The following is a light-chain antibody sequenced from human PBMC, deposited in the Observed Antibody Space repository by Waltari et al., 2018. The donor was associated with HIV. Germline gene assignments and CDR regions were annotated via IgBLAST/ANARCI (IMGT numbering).Light chain of an antibody. Sequence: SYDLAQPPSVSVSPGQTASITCSGDTLGDTFDSWYQQRPGQSPLLIIYQDNRRPSGIPDRFSGSHSGNAATLTISETQAMDEADYFCQAWVSRTAWVIFGGGTKLTVV. CDR3: QAWVSRTAWVI. CDR2: QDN. J-gene: IGLJ2*01. CDR1: TLGDTF. V-gene: IGLV3-1*01.